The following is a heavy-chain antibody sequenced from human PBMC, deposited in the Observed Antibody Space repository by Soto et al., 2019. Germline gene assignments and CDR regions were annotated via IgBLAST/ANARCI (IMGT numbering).Heavy chain of an antibody. CDR1: GYSFTSYW. V-gene: IGHV5-51*01. J-gene: IGHJ1*01. CDR3: ARYVSKQQDDHHVGYAY. D-gene: IGHD3-16*01. Sequence: GEXRKISWKGSGYSFTSYWIGWLRHMPGKGLEWMGIIYPGDSDTRYSPSFQSQVTISAEKSISTAYLQWNSLKASDTAMYYCARYVSKQQDDHHVGYAYWGQGTLVTVSS. CDR2: IYPGDSDT.